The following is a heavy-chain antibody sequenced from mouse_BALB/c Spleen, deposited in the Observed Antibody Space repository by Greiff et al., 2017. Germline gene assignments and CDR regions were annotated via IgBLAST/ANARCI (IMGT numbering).Heavy chain of an antibody. CDR1: GYTFTSYV. CDR3: ARGTYYGNYYAMDY. Sequence: VQLKQSGPELVKPGASVKMSCKASGYTFTSYVMHWVKQKPGQGLEWIGYINPYNDGTKYNEKFKGKATLTSDKSSSTAYMELSSLTSEDSAVYYCARGTYYGNYYAMDYWGQGTSVTVSS. CDR2: INPYNDGT. V-gene: IGHV1-14*01. D-gene: IGHD2-10*01. J-gene: IGHJ4*01.